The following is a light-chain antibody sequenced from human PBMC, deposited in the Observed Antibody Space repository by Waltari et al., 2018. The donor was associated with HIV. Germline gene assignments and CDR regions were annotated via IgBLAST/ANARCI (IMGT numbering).Light chain of an antibody. V-gene: IGLV1-51*01. CDR1: SSNIGNNY. CDR2: DSN. Sequence: QSVLTQPPSVSAAPGQKVFISCSGTSSNIGNNYLSCYQQLPGTAPKLLMYDSNKRPSGIPDRFSGAKSGTSATLAITGLQTGDEADYYCVTWDFSLSAVVFGGGTKLTVL. CDR3: VTWDFSLSAVV. J-gene: IGLJ3*02.